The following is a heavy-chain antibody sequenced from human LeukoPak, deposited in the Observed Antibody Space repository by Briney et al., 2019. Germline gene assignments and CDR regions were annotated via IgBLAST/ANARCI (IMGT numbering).Heavy chain of an antibody. CDR1: GFTFSSYS. Sequence: GGSLRLSRAASGFTFSSYSMTWVRQAPGKGLEWVSSISSSSSYIYYADSVKGRFTISRDNAKNSLYLQMNSLRAEDTAVYYCARGSFCGGDCYLGFDYWGQGTLVTVSS. CDR3: ARGSFCGGDCYLGFDY. CDR2: ISSSSSYI. V-gene: IGHV3-21*01. D-gene: IGHD2-21*01. J-gene: IGHJ4*02.